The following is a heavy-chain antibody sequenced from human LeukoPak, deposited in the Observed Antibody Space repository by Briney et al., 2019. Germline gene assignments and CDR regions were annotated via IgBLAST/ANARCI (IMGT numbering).Heavy chain of an antibody. V-gene: IGHV4-59*01. CDR2: IYYSGST. CDR1: GGSISSYY. Sequence: TSETLSLTCTVSGGSISSYYWSWIRQPPGKGLEWIGYIYYSGSTNYNPSLKSRVTISVDTSKNQFSLKLSSVTAADTAVYYCARVHSGSYFWGQGTLVTVSS. CDR3: ARVHSGSYF. J-gene: IGHJ4*02. D-gene: IGHD1-26*01.